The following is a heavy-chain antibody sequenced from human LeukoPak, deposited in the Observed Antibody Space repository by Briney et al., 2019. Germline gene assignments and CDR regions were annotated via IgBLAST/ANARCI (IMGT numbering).Heavy chain of an antibody. CDR1: GFTFSTYG. J-gene: IGHJ4*02. Sequence: GGSLRLSCAASGFTFSTYGMSWVRQAPGKGLEWVSAISNSGDRTYYADSVKDRFTISRDNSKNTLFLQMNSLRPDDTAVFYCAKDGSGGFAPDYWGQGTLVTVSS. CDR3: AKDGSGGFAPDY. V-gene: IGHV3-23*01. D-gene: IGHD1-26*01. CDR2: ISNSGDRT.